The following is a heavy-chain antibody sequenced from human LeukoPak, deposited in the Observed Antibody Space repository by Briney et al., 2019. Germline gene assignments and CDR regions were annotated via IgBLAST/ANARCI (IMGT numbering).Heavy chain of an antibody. Sequence: GESLKISCKGSGYSFTSYWIGWVRQMPGKGLEWMGIIYPGDSDTRYSPSFQGQVTTSADKSISTAYLQWSSLKASDTAMYYCARQVGIAAAGTDERFFSRWGQGTLVTVSS. V-gene: IGHV5-51*01. CDR2: IYPGDSDT. CDR1: GYSFTSYW. D-gene: IGHD6-13*01. CDR3: ARQVGIAAAGTDERFFSR. J-gene: IGHJ4*02.